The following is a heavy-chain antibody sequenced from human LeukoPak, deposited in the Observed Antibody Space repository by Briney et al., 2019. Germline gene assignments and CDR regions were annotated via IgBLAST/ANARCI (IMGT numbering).Heavy chain of an antibody. Sequence: SGGSLRLSCAASGFTFSSYAMHWVRQAPGEGLEYVSAISSNGGSTYYANSVKGRFTISRDNSKNTLYLQMGSLRAEDMAVYYCARIGGSYLLWEYWGQGTLVTVSS. CDR3: ARIGGSYLLWEY. V-gene: IGHV3-64*01. CDR1: GFTFSSYA. D-gene: IGHD1-26*01. J-gene: IGHJ4*02. CDR2: ISSNGGST.